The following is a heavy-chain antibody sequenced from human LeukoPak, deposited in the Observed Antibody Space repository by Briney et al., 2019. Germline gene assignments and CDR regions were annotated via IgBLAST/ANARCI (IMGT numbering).Heavy chain of an antibody. J-gene: IGHJ1*01. CDR2: IKSDGST. D-gene: IGHD3-22*01. CDR3: ARAPSEIGGYYPEYFRH. V-gene: IGHV3-74*01. CDR1: GFTFSSYL. Sequence: GGSLRLSRAASGFTFSSYLMHWVRQAPGKGLVWVSRIKSDGSTNYADSVKGRFTISRDNAKNTLSLQMNSLRAEDTGVYYCARAPSEIGGYYPEYFRHWGQGTLVTVSS.